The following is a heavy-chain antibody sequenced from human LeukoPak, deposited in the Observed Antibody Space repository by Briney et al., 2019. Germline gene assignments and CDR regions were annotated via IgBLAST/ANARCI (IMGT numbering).Heavy chain of an antibody. Sequence: GGSLRLSCAASGFTFSNAWMSWVRQAPGKGLEWVGRIKSKTDGGTTDYAAPVKGRFTISRDDSKNTLYLQMNSLKTEDTAVYYCTTARFDCSGGSCYFNWFDPWGQGTLVTVSS. CDR3: TTARFDCSGGSCYFNWFDP. D-gene: IGHD2-15*01. J-gene: IGHJ5*02. V-gene: IGHV3-15*01. CDR1: GFTFSNAW. CDR2: IKSKTDGGTT.